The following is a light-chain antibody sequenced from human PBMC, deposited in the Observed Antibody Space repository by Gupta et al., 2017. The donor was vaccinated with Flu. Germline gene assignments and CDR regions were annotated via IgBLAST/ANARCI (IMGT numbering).Light chain of an antibody. V-gene: IGLV8-61*01. Sequence: QTVVTPEPSLSVSPGGTVTLACCLRACSVSANYFPSWSQQAPGQAPRTLIYSTNSRSSGVPDRFSGSILANKAALTITGAQADDESDYYCVLYLGSATWVFGGGTKLTVL. CDR3: VLYLGSATWV. CDR1: ACSVSANYF. J-gene: IGLJ3*02. CDR2: STN.